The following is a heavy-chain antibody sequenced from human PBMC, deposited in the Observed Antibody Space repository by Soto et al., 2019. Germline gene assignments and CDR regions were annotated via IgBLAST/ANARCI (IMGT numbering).Heavy chain of an antibody. V-gene: IGHV4-59*01. CDR3: ARLKMITFGGVIVGAFYYYGMDV. Sequence: PSETLSLTCTVSGGSISGYYWSWIRQPPGKGLEWIGYIYYSGSTNYNPSLKSRVTISVDTSKNQFSLKLSSVTAADTAVYYCARLKMITFGGVIVGAFYYYGMDVWGQGTTVTVSS. D-gene: IGHD3-16*02. CDR1: GGSISGYY. J-gene: IGHJ6*02. CDR2: IYYSGST.